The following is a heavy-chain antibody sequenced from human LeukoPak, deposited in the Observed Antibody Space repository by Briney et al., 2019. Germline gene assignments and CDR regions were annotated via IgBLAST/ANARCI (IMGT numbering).Heavy chain of an antibody. CDR1: GGSISSSSYY. V-gene: IGHV4-39*02. J-gene: IGHJ5*02. D-gene: IGHD3-10*01. Sequence: KPSETLSLTCTVSGGSISSSSYYWGWIRQPPGKGLEWIGSIYYSGITYYNPSLKSRVTISVDTSKNQFSLKLSSVTAADTAVYYCARDHRDYGSGRTTMFDPWGQGTLVTVSS. CDR2: IYYSGIT. CDR3: ARDHRDYGSGRTTMFDP.